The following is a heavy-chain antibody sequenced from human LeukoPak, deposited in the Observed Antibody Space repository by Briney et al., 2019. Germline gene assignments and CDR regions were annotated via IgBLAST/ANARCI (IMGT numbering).Heavy chain of an antibody. J-gene: IGHJ4*02. CDR3: AREGDCSSTSCSPFDY. D-gene: IGHD2-2*01. V-gene: IGHV3-30*04. Sequence: AGSLRLSCAASGFTFSSYAMHWVRHAPGKGLEWVTVISYDGSNKYYADSVKGRFTISRDNSKNTLYLQMNSLRAEDTAVYYCAREGDCSSTSCSPFDYWGQGTLVTVSS. CDR1: GFTFSSYA. CDR2: ISYDGSNK.